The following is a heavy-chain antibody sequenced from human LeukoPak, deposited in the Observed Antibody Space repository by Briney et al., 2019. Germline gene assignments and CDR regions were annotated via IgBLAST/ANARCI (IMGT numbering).Heavy chain of an antibody. J-gene: IGHJ4*02. CDR1: GGSISSGSYY. Sequence: SQTLSLTCTVSGGSISSGSYYWGWIRQPAGKGREWIGHIYFSGSTNYNPSLKSRVTISVDTSKNQFSLKLSSVTAPDTAVYYCAREWIAARGIDYWGQGTLVTVSS. CDR2: IYFSGST. D-gene: IGHD6-6*01. V-gene: IGHV4-61*09. CDR3: AREWIAARGIDY.